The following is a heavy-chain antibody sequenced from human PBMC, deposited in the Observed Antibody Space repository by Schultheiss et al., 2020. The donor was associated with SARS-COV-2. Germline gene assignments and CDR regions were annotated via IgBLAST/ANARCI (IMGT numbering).Heavy chain of an antibody. CDR3: TRGAPGY. Sequence: SETLSLTCSVSGSSITGFFWTWIRQAPGKGLEQVGNIYYTGITKYSPSLKSRITISVDTSKNQFSLKLNSVTAADTAVYYCTRGAPGYWGQGTLVTVSS. V-gene: IGHV4-59*12. CDR1: GSSITGFF. CDR2: IYYTGIT. J-gene: IGHJ1*01.